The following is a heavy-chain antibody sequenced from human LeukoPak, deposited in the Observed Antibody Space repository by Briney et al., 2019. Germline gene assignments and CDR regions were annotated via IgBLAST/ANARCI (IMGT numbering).Heavy chain of an antibody. V-gene: IGHV4-39*01. J-gene: IGHJ4*02. Sequence: PSETLSLTCTVSGGSISSSSYYWGWIRQPPGKGLEWIGSIYYSGSTYYNPSLKSRVTISVDTSKNQFSLKLSSVTAADTAVYYCARSHIVVVPAATNTFDYWGQGTLVTVSS. CDR1: GGSISSSSYY. D-gene: IGHD2-2*01. CDR2: IYYSGST. CDR3: ARSHIVVVPAATNTFDY.